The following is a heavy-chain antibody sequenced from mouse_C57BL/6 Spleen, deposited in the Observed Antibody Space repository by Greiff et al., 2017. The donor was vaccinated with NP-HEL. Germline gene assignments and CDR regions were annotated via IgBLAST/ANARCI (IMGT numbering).Heavy chain of an antibody. D-gene: IGHD1-1*01. V-gene: IGHV1-64*01. Sequence: QVQLKQPGAELVKPGASVKLSCKASGYTFTSYWMHWVKQRPGQGLEWIGMIHPNSGSTNYNEKFKSKATLTVDKSSSTAYMQLSSLTSEDSAVYYCARSHYGSSYDWFAYWGQGTLVTVSA. CDR1: GYTFTSYW. J-gene: IGHJ3*01. CDR3: ARSHYGSSYDWFAY. CDR2: IHPNSGST.